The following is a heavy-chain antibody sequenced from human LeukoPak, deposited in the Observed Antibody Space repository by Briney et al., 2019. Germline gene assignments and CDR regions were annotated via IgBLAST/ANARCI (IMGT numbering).Heavy chain of an antibody. Sequence: GGSLRLSCAASGFTFSTYWMSWVRQAPGKGLEWVANIKQDGSEKYYVDSVKGRITISRDDSKSTVYLQMNSLRAEDTAVYFCAKDDVSSPGGGLFEYWGQGTLVTVSS. CDR3: AKDDVSSPGGGLFEY. CDR2: IKQDGSEK. V-gene: IGHV3-7*03. J-gene: IGHJ4*02. D-gene: IGHD3-16*01. CDR1: GFTFSTYW.